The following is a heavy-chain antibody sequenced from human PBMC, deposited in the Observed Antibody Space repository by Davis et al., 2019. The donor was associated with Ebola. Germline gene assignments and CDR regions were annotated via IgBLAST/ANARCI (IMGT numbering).Heavy chain of an antibody. CDR3: SKLGRGCDI. CDR2: INHSGST. D-gene: IGHD4-23*01. V-gene: IGHV4-34*01. Sequence: PGGSLRPSSALYGGSFRGYYWSWNRQPPGKGLEWIGEINHSGSTNYNPSLKSRVTISVDTSKNQFSLKLSSVTAADTAVYYCSKLGRGCDIWGQGTMVTVSS. J-gene: IGHJ3*02. CDR1: GGSFRGYY.